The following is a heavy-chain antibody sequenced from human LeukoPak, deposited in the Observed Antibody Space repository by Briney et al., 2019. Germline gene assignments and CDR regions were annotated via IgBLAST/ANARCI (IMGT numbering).Heavy chain of an antibody. Sequence: GASVKVSCKASGDTFTGYYVHWVRQAPGQGLEWMGWIDPNGGDTNFAQKFQDRVTMIGDTSISTTYMELRSLRSDDTAVYYCARDQWFGELRSAGGDYWGQGTLVTVSS. CDR1: GDTFTGYY. V-gene: IGHV1-2*02. CDR3: ARDQWFGELRSAGGDY. J-gene: IGHJ4*02. CDR2: IDPNGGDT. D-gene: IGHD3-10*01.